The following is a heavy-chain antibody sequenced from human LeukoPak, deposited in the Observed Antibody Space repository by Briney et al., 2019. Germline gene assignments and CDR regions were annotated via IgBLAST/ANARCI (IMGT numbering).Heavy chain of an antibody. CDR1: GYTFINYG. CDR3: ARAHLVLRPFYLVYYYYYMDV. CDR2: ISPYNGNT. J-gene: IGHJ6*03. V-gene: IGHV1-18*01. Sequence: GASVKVSCKASGYTFINYGITWVRQAPGQGLEWMGWISPYNGNTKYLQKLQGRVTMTTDTSTSTAYMEVRSLRSDDTAVYYCARAHLVLRPFYLVYYYYYMDVWGKGTTVTVSS. D-gene: IGHD2/OR15-2a*01.